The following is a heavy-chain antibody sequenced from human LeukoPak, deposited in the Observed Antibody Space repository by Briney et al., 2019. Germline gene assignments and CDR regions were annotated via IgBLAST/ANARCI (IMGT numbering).Heavy chain of an antibody. CDR2: IYYSGST. CDR1: GGSISSSSYY. Sequence: SETLSLTCIVSGGSISSSSYYWGWIRQPPGKGLEWSGSIYYSGSTYYNPSLKSRVTISVDTSKNHFSLKLSSVTAADTAVYYCARPAPRLDNWFDPWGQGTLVTVSS. V-gene: IGHV4-39*01. CDR3: ARPAPRLDNWFDP. J-gene: IGHJ5*02. D-gene: IGHD6-6*01.